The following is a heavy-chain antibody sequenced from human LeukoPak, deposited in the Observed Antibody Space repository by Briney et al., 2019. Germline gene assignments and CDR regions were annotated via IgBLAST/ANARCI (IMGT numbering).Heavy chain of an antibody. CDR1: GFTFSSYL. V-gene: IGHV3-74*01. J-gene: IGHJ6*02. Sequence: GGSLRLSCAASGFTFSSYLMHWVRQAPGKGLVWVSRINSDGSSTSYADSVKGRFTISRDNAKNTLYLQMNSLRAEDTAVYYCARNPSGFYYYYYGMDVWGQGTTVTVSS. CDR3: ARNPSGFYYYYYGMDV. D-gene: IGHD7-27*01. CDR2: INSDGSST.